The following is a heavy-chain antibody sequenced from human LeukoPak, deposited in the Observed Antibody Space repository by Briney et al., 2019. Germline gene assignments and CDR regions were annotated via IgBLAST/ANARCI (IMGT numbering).Heavy chain of an antibody. D-gene: IGHD2-2*02. CDR2: MNPNSGNT. V-gene: IGHV1-8*03. J-gene: IGHJ3*02. Sequence: GASVKVSCKASGYTFTSYDINWVRQATGQGLEWMGWMNPNSGNTGYAQKFQGRVTITRNTSISTAYMELSSLRSEDTAVYYCARGCSSTSCYTSGAFDIWGQGTMVTVSS. CDR3: ARGCSSTSCYTSGAFDI. CDR1: GYTFTSYD.